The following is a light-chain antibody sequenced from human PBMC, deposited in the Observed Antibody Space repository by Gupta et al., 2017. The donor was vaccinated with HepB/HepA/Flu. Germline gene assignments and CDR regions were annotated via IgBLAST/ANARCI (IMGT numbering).Light chain of an antibody. CDR2: PTS. V-gene: IGKV1-16*02. CDR1: QGIGNY. CDR3: QPYHSYPLT. Sequence: DIQMTQSPSSLSASVGDRVTITCRASQGIGNYLAWFQQRPGAAPNSLIYPTSSLQSGVPSKFICSVSATNFTLTISNLQPENFATYYCQPYHSYPLTFRQETRLAIK. J-gene: IGKJ5*01.